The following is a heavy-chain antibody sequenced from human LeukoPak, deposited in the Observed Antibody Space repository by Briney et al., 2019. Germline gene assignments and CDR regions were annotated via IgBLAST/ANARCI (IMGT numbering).Heavy chain of an antibody. J-gene: IGHJ4*02. CDR3: ARGVLPGYSGSYGRGTGVNY. V-gene: IGHV3-74*01. CDR2: INSDGSST. D-gene: IGHD1-26*01. Sequence: GGSLRLSCAASGFTFSSYWMHWVRQAPGKGLVWVSRINSDGSSTSYADSVKGRFTISRDNAKNTLYLQMNSLRAEDTAVYYCARGVLPGYSGSYGRGTGVNYWGQGTLVTVSS. CDR1: GFTFSSYW.